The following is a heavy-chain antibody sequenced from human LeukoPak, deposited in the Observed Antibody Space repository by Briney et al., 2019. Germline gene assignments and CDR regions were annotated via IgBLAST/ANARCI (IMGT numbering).Heavy chain of an antibody. V-gene: IGHV3-48*03. CDR3: ASAYYYGSGSL. CDR2: ISSSGSTI. Sequence: GGSLRLSCAASGFTISSYEMNWVRQALGKGLEWVSYISSSGSTIYYADSVKGRFTISRDNAKNSLYLQMNSLRAEDTAVYYCASAYYYGSGSLWGQGTLVTVSS. CDR1: GFTISSYE. D-gene: IGHD3-10*01. J-gene: IGHJ4*02.